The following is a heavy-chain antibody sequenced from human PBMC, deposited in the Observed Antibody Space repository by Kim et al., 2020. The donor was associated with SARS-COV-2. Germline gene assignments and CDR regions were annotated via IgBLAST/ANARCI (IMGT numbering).Heavy chain of an antibody. J-gene: IGHJ4*02. Sequence: LKSRVTISVDTSKNQFSLKLSSVTAADTAVYYCARPSYVWGSYRYSYFDYWGQGTLVTVSS. V-gene: IGHV4-34*01. D-gene: IGHD3-16*02. CDR3: ARPSYVWGSYRYSYFDY.